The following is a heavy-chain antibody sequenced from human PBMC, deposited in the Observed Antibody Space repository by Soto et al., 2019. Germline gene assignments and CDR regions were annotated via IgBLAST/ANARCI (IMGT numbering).Heavy chain of an antibody. J-gene: IGHJ4*02. CDR3: ARGGYYDSSGYYYPIDY. Sequence: EVQLVESGGGLAQRGGSLRLSCEVSGFSLSSYWMHWVRQAPGKGLVWVSRIKSDGSSTSYADSVKGRFTISRDNAKNTLYLQMNSLRAEDTAVYYCARGGYYDSSGYYYPIDYWGQGTLVTVSS. CDR1: GFSLSSYW. D-gene: IGHD3-22*01. V-gene: IGHV3-74*01. CDR2: IKSDGSST.